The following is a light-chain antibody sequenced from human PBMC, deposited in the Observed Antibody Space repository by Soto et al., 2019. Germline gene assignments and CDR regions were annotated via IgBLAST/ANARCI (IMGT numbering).Light chain of an antibody. V-gene: IGKV3-15*01. J-gene: IGKJ1*01. CDR2: GPS. Sequence: EIVGTRSPATLSVSPGERATLSCRASQSVSTNIAWYQQKPGQAPRLLIYGPSTRASGVPARFSGSGSGREFTLTISSLQSEDFAVYYCHQYDDWPPAFGQGTKVDIK. CDR1: QSVSTN. CDR3: HQYDDWPPA.